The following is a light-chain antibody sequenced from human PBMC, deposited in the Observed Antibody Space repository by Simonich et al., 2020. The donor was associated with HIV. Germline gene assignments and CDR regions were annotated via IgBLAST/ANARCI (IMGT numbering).Light chain of an antibody. CDR2: SAS. Sequence: IQLTQSPSFLSASVGDRVPITCRASQGISSYLAWNQQKPGKAPNLLIYSASTLQSGVPSRFSGSGSGTEFTLTISSLQPEDFATYYCQQLNSYPITFGQGTRLEIK. J-gene: IGKJ5*01. CDR1: QGISSY. CDR3: QQLNSYPIT. V-gene: IGKV1-9*01.